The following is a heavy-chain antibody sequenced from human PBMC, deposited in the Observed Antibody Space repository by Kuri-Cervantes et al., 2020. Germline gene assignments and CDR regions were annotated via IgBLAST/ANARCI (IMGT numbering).Heavy chain of an antibody. V-gene: IGHV4/OR15-8*01. J-gene: IGHJ4*02. CDR1: GGSINSSNW. Sequence: ESLKISCAVSGGSINSSNWWTWVRQPPGKGLEWIGEIYHSGSPNYNPSPKSRVTISVDKSQNQFSLKMTSVTAADTAVYYCARCDDLLTGNEYYFDYWGQGTLVTVSS. D-gene: IGHD3-9*01. CDR3: ARCDDLLTGNEYYFDY. CDR2: IYHSGSP.